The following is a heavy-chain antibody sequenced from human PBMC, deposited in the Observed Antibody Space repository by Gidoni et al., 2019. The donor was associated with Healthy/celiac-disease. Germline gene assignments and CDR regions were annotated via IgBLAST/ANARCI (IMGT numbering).Heavy chain of an antibody. V-gene: IGHV3-30-3*01. Sequence: VQLVESGGGVVQPGRSLRLSCAASGFTFSSSAMHWVRQAPGKGLEWVAVISYDGSNKYYADSVKGRFTISRDNSKNTLYLQMNSLRAEDTAVYYCARDQIAAAGTDPYFQHWGQGTLVTVSS. J-gene: IGHJ1*01. D-gene: IGHD6-13*01. CDR2: ISYDGSNK. CDR3: ARDQIAAAGTDPYFQH. CDR1: GFTFSSSA.